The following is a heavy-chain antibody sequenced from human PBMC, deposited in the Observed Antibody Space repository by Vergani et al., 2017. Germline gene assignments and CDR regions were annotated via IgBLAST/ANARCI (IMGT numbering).Heavy chain of an antibody. J-gene: IGHJ6*02. CDR2: ISAYNGNT. V-gene: IGHV1-18*01. D-gene: IGHD2-2*01. CDR3: ARDGDIVVVPAEVAGGMDV. CDR1: GYTFTSYG. Sequence: QVQLVQSGAEVKKPGASVKVSCKASGYTFTSYGISWVRQAPGQGLEWMGWISAYNGNTNYAQKLQGRFTMTTDTSTSTAYMELRSLRSDDTAVYYCARDGDIVVVPAEVAGGMDVWGQGTTVTVSS.